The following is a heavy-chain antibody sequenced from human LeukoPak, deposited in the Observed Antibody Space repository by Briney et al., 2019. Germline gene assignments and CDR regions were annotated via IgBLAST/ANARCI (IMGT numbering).Heavy chain of an antibody. CDR3: ARERITMIVIDY. CDR1: GGSISSSSYY. J-gene: IGHJ4*02. D-gene: IGHD3-22*01. V-gene: IGHV4-39*07. Sequence: SETLSLTCTVSGGSISSSSYYWGWIRQPPGKGLEWIGSIYYSGSTYYNPSLKSRVTISVDTSKNQFSLKLSSVTAADTAVYYCARERITMIVIDYWGQGTLVTVSS. CDR2: IYYSGST.